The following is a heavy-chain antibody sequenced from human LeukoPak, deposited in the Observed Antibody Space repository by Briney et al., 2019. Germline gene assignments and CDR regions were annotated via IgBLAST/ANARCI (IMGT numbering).Heavy chain of an antibody. CDR1: GGSFSGYY. V-gene: IGHV4-34*01. CDR2: INHSGST. Sequence: SETPSLTCAVYGGSFSGYYWSWIRQPPGKGLEWIGEINHSGSTNYNPSLKSRVTISVDTSKNQFSLKLSSVTAADTAVYYCARGSYYYGSGSPKPYYYYYGMDVWGQGTTVTVSS. J-gene: IGHJ6*02. D-gene: IGHD3-10*01. CDR3: ARGSYYYGSGSPKPYYYYYGMDV.